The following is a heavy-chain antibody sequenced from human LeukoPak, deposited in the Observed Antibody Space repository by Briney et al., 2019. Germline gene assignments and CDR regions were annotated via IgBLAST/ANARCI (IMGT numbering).Heavy chain of an antibody. CDR3: ARRTRAVFFDY. Sequence: SETLSLTCAVSGGSISSSSYYWGWIRQPPGKGLEWIGSIYYSGSTYYNPSLKSRVTISVDTSKNQFSRKLSSVTAADTAVYYCARRTRAVFFDYWGQGTLVTVSS. J-gene: IGHJ4*02. CDR1: GGSISSSSYY. V-gene: IGHV4-39*01. CDR2: IYYSGST. D-gene: IGHD1-14*01.